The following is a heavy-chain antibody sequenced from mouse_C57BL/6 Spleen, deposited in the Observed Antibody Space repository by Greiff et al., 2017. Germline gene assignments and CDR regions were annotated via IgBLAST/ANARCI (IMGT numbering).Heavy chain of an antibody. CDR3: ARRFITTTRGYFDV. CDR2: LDPSDSYT. CDR1: GYTFTSYW. V-gene: IGHV1-50*01. D-gene: IGHD1-1*01. J-gene: IGHJ1*03. Sequence: VQLQQPGAELVKPGASVKLSCKASGYTFTSYWMQWVKQRPGQGLEWIGELDPSDSYTNYNQKFKGKATLTVDTSSSTAYMQLSSLTSEDSAVYYCARRFITTTRGYFDVWGTGTTVTVSS.